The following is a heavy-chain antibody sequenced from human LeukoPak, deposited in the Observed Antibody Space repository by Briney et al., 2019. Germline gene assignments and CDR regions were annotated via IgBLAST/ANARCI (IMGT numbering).Heavy chain of an antibody. CDR2: IYYSGST. CDR3: ARVVDTRVGATTWGWFDP. V-gene: IGHV4-59*01. Sequence: PSETLSLTCTVSGGSISSYYWSWIRQPPGKGLEWIGYIYYSGSTNYNPSLKSRVTISVDTSKNQFSLKLSSVTAADTAVYYCARVVDTRVGATTWGWFDPWGQGTLVTVSS. J-gene: IGHJ5*02. D-gene: IGHD1-26*01. CDR1: GGSISSYY.